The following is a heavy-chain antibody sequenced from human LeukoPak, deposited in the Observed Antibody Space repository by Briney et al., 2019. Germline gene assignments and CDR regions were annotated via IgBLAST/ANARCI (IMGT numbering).Heavy chain of an antibody. Sequence: GESLKISCKGSGYSFTSYWISWVRQMLGKGLEWMGRIDPSGSYTNYSPSFQGHVTISADKSISTAYLQWSSLKASDTAMYYCALAFKEAAYYFDYWGQGTLVTVSS. D-gene: IGHD3-3*02. CDR2: IDPSGSYT. CDR1: GYSFTSYW. J-gene: IGHJ4*02. CDR3: ALAFKEAAYYFDY. V-gene: IGHV5-10-1*01.